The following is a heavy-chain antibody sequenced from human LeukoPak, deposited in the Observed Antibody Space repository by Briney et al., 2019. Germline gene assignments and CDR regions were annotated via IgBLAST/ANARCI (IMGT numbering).Heavy chain of an antibody. D-gene: IGHD3-3*01. CDR2: IDSSSSTI. V-gene: IGHV3-23*05. CDR1: GLTVSSNY. Sequence: GGSLRLSCAASGLTVSSNYMSWVRQAPGKGLEWLSFIDSSSSTIYYADSVKGRFTISRDNSKNTLYLQMNSLRAEDTAVYYCAKATYYDFWSGYLYDYWGQGTLVTVSS. J-gene: IGHJ4*02. CDR3: AKATYYDFWSGYLYDY.